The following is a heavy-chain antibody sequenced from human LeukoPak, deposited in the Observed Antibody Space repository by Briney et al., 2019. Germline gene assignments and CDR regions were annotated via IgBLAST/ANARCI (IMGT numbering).Heavy chain of an antibody. J-gene: IGHJ4*02. CDR2: MNPNSGNT. V-gene: IGHV1-8*01. D-gene: IGHD3-16*01. Sequence: ASVKDSCKASGYTFTSYDINWVRQATGQGLEWMGWMNPNSGNTGYTQKFQGRVTMTRNTSISTAYMELSSLRSEDTAVYYCAREVSARGGGYWGQGTLVTVSS. CDR1: GYTFTSYD. CDR3: AREVSARGGGY.